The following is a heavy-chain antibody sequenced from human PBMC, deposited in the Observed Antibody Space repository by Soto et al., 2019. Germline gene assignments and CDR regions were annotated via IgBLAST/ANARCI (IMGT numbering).Heavy chain of an antibody. Sequence: EMHLGESGGGLVKPGGSLRLSCAVSGYAFEVAWMNWVRQAPGKGLEWVGRIKSKPDGGTTEYAAPVEGRFTISRDDSTSTRYLQMNSLRTEDTAVYYCTTGRRDYYGNSYMDLWGKGTTVTVSS. D-gene: IGHD3-22*01. CDR3: TTGRRDYYGNSYMDL. V-gene: IGHV3-15*01. CDR1: GYAFEVAW. CDR2: IKSKPDGGTT. J-gene: IGHJ6*03.